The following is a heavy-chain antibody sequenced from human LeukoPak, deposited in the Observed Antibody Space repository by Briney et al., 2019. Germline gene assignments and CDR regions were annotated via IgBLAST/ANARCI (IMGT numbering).Heavy chain of an antibody. Sequence: PSETLSLTCTVSGYSISSGYYWGWIRPPPGKGLEWIGSIYHSGSTYYNPSLKSRVTISVDTSKNQFSLELSSVTAADTAVYYCARDQGGDWGQGTLVTVSS. CDR3: ARDQGGD. CDR2: IYHSGST. J-gene: IGHJ4*02. V-gene: IGHV4-38-2*02. CDR1: GYSISSGYY. D-gene: IGHD3-10*01.